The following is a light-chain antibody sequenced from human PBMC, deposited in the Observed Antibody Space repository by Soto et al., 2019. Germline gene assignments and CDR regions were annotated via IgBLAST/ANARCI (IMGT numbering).Light chain of an antibody. Sequence: DIPMTQSPSTLSASVGDRVTVTCRASQSVSSSLAWYQQKPGKAPKLLIYDASMLETGVPSRISGSGSGTEFTLTITSLQPDDSATYYCQHYKIFPLTFGPGTKVEIK. J-gene: IGKJ3*01. V-gene: IGKV1-5*01. CDR2: DAS. CDR3: QHYKIFPLT. CDR1: QSVSSS.